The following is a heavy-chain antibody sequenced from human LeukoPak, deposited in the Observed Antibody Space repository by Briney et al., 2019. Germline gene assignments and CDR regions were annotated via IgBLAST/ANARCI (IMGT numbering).Heavy chain of an antibody. Sequence: ASVKVSCKASGYTFIGNYIHWVRQAPGQGLEWVGWINPKNGGTDYAQKFQGRVTTTRDTSITTAYMDLSSLRFDDTAVYYCARVIGGSSADYWGQGTLVTVSS. J-gene: IGHJ4*02. V-gene: IGHV1-2*02. D-gene: IGHD2-15*01. CDR1: GYTFIGNY. CDR2: INPKNGGT. CDR3: ARVIGGSSADY.